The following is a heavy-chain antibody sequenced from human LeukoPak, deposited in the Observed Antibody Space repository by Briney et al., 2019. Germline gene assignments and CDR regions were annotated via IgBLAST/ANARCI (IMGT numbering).Heavy chain of an antibody. CDR2: ISYDGSNK. CDR3: ARDQVPATYYYYGMDV. V-gene: IGHV3-30*03. CDR1: GFPFNAYW. J-gene: IGHJ6*02. Sequence: PGGSLRLSCAASGFPFNAYWMTWVRQAPGKGLEWVAVISYDGSNKYYADSVKGRFTISRDNSKNTLYLQMNSLRAEDTAVYYCARDQVPATYYYYGMDVWGQGTTVTVPS. D-gene: IGHD3-10*01.